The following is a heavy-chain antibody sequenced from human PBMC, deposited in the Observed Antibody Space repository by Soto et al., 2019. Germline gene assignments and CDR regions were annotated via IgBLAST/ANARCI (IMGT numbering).Heavy chain of an antibody. Sequence: SETLSLTCAVSGGSISSGGYSWSWIRQPPGKGLEWIGYIYHSGSTYYNPSLKSRVTISVDRSKNQFSLKLSSVTAADTAVYYCARASYYYDSSGYSRYFDYWGQGTLVTVSS. CDR2: IYHSGST. D-gene: IGHD3-22*01. CDR3: ARASYYYDSSGYSRYFDY. V-gene: IGHV4-30-2*01. J-gene: IGHJ4*02. CDR1: GGSISSGGYS.